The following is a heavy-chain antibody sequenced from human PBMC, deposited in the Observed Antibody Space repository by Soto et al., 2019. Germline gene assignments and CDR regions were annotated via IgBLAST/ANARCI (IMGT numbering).Heavy chain of an antibody. D-gene: IGHD6-19*01. CDR1: GGSISSSSYY. CDR2: IYYSGST. CDR3: AKSHSSSGWYGYFDY. J-gene: IGHJ4*02. V-gene: IGHV4-39*01. Sequence: PSETLSLTCTVSGGSISSSSYYWGWIRQPPGEGLEWIGSIYYSGSTYYNPSLKSRVTISVDTSKNQFSLKLSSVTAADTAVHYCAKSHSSSGWYGYFDYWGQGTLVTVSS.